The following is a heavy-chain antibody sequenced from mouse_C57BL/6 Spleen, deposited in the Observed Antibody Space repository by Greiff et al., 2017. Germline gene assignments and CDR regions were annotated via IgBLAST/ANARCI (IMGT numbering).Heavy chain of an antibody. CDR1: GFSFNTYA. Sequence: EVNVVESGGGLVQPKGSLKLSCAASGFSFNTYAMNWVRQAPGKGLEWVARIRSKSNNYATYYADSVKDRFTISRDDAESMLYLQMNNLKTEDTAMYDCVRQSSAGYEEYFDVWGTGTTVTVSS. CDR2: IRSKSNNYAT. D-gene: IGHD2-12*01. J-gene: IGHJ1*03. CDR3: VRQSSAGYEEYFDV. V-gene: IGHV10-1*01.